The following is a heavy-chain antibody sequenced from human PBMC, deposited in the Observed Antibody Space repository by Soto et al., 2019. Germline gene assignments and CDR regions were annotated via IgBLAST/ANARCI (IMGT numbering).Heavy chain of an antibody. J-gene: IGHJ6*02. CDR3: ASLAAAGWSYYYYGMDV. CDR1: GGSFSGYY. Sequence: SETLSLTCAVYGGSFSGYYWSWIRQPPGKGLEWIGEINHSGSTNYNPSLKSRVTISVDTSKNQFSLKLSSVTAADTAVYYCASLAAAGWSYYYYGMDVWGQGTTVTVS. CDR2: INHSGST. D-gene: IGHD6-13*01. V-gene: IGHV4-34*01.